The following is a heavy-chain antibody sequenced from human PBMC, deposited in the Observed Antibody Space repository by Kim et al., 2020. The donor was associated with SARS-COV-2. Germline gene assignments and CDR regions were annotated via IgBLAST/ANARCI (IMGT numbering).Heavy chain of an antibody. Sequence: SETLSLTCTVSGGSISSGGYYWSWIRQHPGKGLEWIGYIYYSGSTYYNPSLKSRVTISVDTSKNQFSLKLSSVTAADTAVYYCARSRGRIGSSGPFDYWGQGTLVTVSS. D-gene: IGHD3-22*01. J-gene: IGHJ4*02. CDR2: IYYSGST. CDR1: GGSISSGGYY. CDR3: ARSRGRIGSSGPFDY. V-gene: IGHV4-31*03.